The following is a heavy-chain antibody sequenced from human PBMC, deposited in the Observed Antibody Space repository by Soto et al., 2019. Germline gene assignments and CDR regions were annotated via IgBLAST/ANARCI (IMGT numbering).Heavy chain of an antibody. J-gene: IGHJ4*02. CDR1: GFTFSSYS. CDR2: ISSSSSYI. D-gene: IGHD1-7*01. V-gene: IGHV3-21*01. Sequence: EVQLVESGGGLVKPGGSLRLSCAASGFTFSSYSMNWVRQAPGKGLEGVSSISSSSSYIYYADSVKGRFTSSRDNAKNALYRQMNSLRAEDTAVYSWARARDGNYEVDYWGQGTLVTVSS. CDR3: ARARDGNYEVDY.